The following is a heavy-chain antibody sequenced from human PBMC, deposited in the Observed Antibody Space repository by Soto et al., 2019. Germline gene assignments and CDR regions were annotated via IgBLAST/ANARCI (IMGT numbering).Heavy chain of an antibody. CDR1: GGSISSYY. V-gene: IGHV4-59*01. CDR2: IYYSGST. Sequence: PSETLSLTCTVSGGSISSYYWSWIRQPPGKGLEWIGYIYYSGSTNYNPSLKSRVTISVDTSKNQFSLKLSSVTAADTAVYYCAREPFINWKGNAFDIWGQGTTVTVSS. D-gene: IGHD1-20*01. CDR3: AREPFINWKGNAFDI. J-gene: IGHJ3*02.